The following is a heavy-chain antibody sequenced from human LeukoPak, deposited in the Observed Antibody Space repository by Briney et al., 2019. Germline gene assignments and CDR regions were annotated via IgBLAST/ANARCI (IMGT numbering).Heavy chain of an antibody. V-gene: IGHV4-4*07. D-gene: IGHD6-19*01. Sequence: NPSETLSLTCTVSGGSMSNYYWSWIRQPAGKGLEWIGRIYSSGSINYNPSLKSRVTISVDTSKNQFSLKVSSVTAADTAVYYCARDLAGDLGYWGQGTLVTVSS. CDR3: ARDLAGDLGY. CDR1: GGSMSNYY. J-gene: IGHJ4*01. CDR2: IYSSGSI.